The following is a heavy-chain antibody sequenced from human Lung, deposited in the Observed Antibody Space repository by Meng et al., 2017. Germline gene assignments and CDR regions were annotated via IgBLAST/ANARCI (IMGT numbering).Heavy chain of an antibody. V-gene: IGHV4-30-4*01. D-gene: IGHD2-2*02. J-gene: IGHJ5*02. Sequence: QVQLQESGPRLVRPSQTLSLTCTVSGAPISSAAFWIWIRQPPGKDLEWIGYISYSGATHYNPSLKSRLTISVDTAKNQFSSSLSSVTAADTAVYYCARVVGDCASCYKGWFDPWGQGTLVTVSS. CDR3: ARVVGDCASCYKGWFDP. CDR1: GAPISSAAF. CDR2: ISYSGAT.